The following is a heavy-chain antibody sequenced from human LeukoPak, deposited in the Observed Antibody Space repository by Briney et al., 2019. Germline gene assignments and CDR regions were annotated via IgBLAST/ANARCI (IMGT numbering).Heavy chain of an antibody. D-gene: IGHD3-22*01. V-gene: IGHV1-8*01. Sequence: ASVKVSCKASGYTFTSYDINWVRQATGQGLEWMGWMNPNSGNTGYAQKFQGRVTMTRNTSISTAYMELSSLRSEDTAVYYCARDPEAYYYDSSGYYNYWGQGTLVTVSS. CDR2: MNPNSGNT. CDR1: GYTFTSYD. J-gene: IGHJ4*02. CDR3: ARDPEAYYYDSSGYYNY.